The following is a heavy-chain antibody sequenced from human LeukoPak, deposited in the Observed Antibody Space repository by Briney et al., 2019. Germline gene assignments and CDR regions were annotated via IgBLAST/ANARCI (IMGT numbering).Heavy chain of an antibody. Sequence: GGSLRLSCAASGFTFSSYWMSWDRQAPGKGLEWVANIKQDGSEKYYVDSVKGRFTISRDNAKNSLYLQMNSLRAEDTAVYYCARNYYDSSGYYSLCAFDIWGQGTMVTVSS. V-gene: IGHV3-7*01. CDR2: IKQDGSEK. CDR1: GFTFSSYW. J-gene: IGHJ3*02. CDR3: ARNYYDSSGYYSLCAFDI. D-gene: IGHD3-22*01.